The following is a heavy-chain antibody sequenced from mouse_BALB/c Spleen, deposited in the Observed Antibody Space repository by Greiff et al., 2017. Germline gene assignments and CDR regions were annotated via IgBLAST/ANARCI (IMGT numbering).Heavy chain of an antibody. J-gene: IGHJ3*02. V-gene: IGHV5-4*02. D-gene: IGHD2-4*01. CDR2: ISDGGSYT. CDR1: GFTFSDYY. Sequence: EVMLVESGGGLVKPGGSLKLSCAASGFTFSDYYMYWVRQTPEKRLEWVATISDGGSYTYYPDSVKGRFTISRDNAKNNLYLQMSSLKSEDTAMYYCARDGYDYGWGQGTLVTVSA. CDR3: ARDGYDYG.